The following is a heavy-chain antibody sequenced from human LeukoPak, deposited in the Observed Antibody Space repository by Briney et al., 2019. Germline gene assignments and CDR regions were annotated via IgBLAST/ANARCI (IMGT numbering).Heavy chain of an antibody. V-gene: IGHV1-46*01. CDR3: ARDLIVDTVMGLFDY. CDR1: GYSFTTYY. D-gene: IGHD5-18*01. CDR2: VNPSSGST. J-gene: IGHJ4*02. Sequence: ASVKVSCKASGYSFTTYYMHWVRQAPGQGLEWLGIVNPSSGSTTYAQRFQGRVTMTRDTSTSTVYMELSSLRSEDTAVYYCARDLIVDTVMGLFDYWGQGTLVTVSS.